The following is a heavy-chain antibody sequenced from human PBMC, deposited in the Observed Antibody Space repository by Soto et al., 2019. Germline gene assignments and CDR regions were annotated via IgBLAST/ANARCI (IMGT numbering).Heavy chain of an antibody. J-gene: IGHJ6*02. D-gene: IGHD5-12*01. CDR1: GGTFNNYP. V-gene: IGHV1-69*13. CDR3: ARGRGYSGDDHYYYFDTDV. CDR2: SIPIFGTA. Sequence: SVKVSCKASGGTFNNYPITWVRQAPGEGLEWMGGSIPIFGTANYAQKFQGRVTISVDESTSTAYMELSSLRSEDTAVYYCARGRGYSGDDHYYYFDTDVWGQGTTVTVSS.